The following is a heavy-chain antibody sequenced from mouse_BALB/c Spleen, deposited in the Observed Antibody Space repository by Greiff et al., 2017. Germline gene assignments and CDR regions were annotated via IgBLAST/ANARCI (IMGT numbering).Heavy chain of an antibody. Sequence: EVHLVESGGDLVKPGGSLKLSCAASGFTFSSYGMSWVRQTPDKRLEWVATISSGGSYTYYPDSVKGRFTISRDNAKNTLYLQMSSLKSEDTAMYYCARHEPTMITTGYAMDYWGQGTSVTVSS. CDR2: ISSGGSYT. CDR3: ARHEPTMITTGYAMDY. J-gene: IGHJ4*01. V-gene: IGHV5-6*01. D-gene: IGHD2-4*01. CDR1: GFTFSSYG.